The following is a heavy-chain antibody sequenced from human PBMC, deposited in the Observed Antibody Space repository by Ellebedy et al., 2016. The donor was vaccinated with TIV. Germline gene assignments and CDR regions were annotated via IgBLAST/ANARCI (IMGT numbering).Heavy chain of an antibody. CDR1: GFSFSSYC. J-gene: IGHJ4*02. CDR2: IHSSGGTK. V-gene: IGHV3-48*01. Sequence: GESLKISCAASGFSFSSYCKSWVRQAPGKGLEWVSFIHSSGGTKYYSDSVKGRFTISRDNAMNSPFLQMNSLRGEDTAVYYCARTEGRSDAGYEYWGQGTLVTVSS. CDR3: ARTEGRSDAGYEY. D-gene: IGHD3-9*01.